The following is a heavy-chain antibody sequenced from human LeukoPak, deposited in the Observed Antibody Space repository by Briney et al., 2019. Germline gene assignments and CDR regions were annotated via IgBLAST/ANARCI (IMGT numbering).Heavy chain of an antibody. CDR2: VYYTGST. CDR1: GGSIDDYY. CDR3: ARGVTQ. D-gene: IGHD2-21*02. J-gene: IGHJ4*02. Sequence: SETLSLTCTVSGGSIDDYYWSWIRQPPGKGLEWIGYVYYTGSTSYYPSLQSRLTISIDTSKTQFSLRVTSVTAADTAVYFCARGVTQWGQGTLVTVSS. V-gene: IGHV4-59*01.